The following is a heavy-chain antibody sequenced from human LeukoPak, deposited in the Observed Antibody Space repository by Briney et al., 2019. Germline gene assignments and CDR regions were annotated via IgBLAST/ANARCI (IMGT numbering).Heavy chain of an antibody. V-gene: IGHV3-23*01. CDR1: RFTLDDYA. CDR3: AKRARYNSARATDFDS. J-gene: IGHJ4*02. Sequence: GGSLRLSCATSRFTLDDYAMHGVRHAPGKGLEWVSNIRDSGAYVFYADSVKGRFTISRDNSNNLVYLQMNNLRAEDTAEYYCAKRARYNSARATDFDSWGQGTQVTVSS. D-gene: IGHD6-19*01. CDR2: IRDSGAYV.